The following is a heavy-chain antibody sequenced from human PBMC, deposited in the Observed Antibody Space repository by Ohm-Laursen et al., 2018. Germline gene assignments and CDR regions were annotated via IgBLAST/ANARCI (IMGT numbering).Heavy chain of an antibody. D-gene: IGHD3-22*01. CDR2: ISGSGGST. CDR3: AKGGLSSSGYYYGGY. Sequence: SLRLSCTASGFTFSSYAMSWVRQAPGKGLEWVSAISGSGGSTYYADSVKGRFTISRDNSKNTLYLQMNSLRAEDTAVYHCAKGGLSSSGYYYGGYWGQGTLVTVSS. J-gene: IGHJ4*02. V-gene: IGHV3-23*01. CDR1: GFTFSSYA.